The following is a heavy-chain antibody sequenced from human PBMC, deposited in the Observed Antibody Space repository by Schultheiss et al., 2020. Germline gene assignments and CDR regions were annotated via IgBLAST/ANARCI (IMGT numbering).Heavy chain of an antibody. J-gene: IGHJ6*02. Sequence: GGSLRLSCAASGFTFSSYAMSWVRQAPGKGLEWVSAISGSGGSTYYADSVKGRFTISRDNSKNTLYLQMNSLRAEDTAVYYCAKDQNYDILTGYLYYYGMDVWGQGTTVTVSS. CDR2: ISGSGGST. CDR3: AKDQNYDILTGYLYYYGMDV. V-gene: IGHV3-23*01. D-gene: IGHD3-9*01. CDR1: GFTFSSYA.